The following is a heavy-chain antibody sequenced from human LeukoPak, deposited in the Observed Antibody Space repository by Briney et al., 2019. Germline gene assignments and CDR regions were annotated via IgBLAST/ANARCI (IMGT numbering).Heavy chain of an antibody. D-gene: IGHD6-13*01. V-gene: IGHV3-30-3*01. CDR1: GFTFSSFA. Sequence: SGGSLRLSCAASGFTFSSFAMHWVRQAPGKGLEWVALISYDGSNKYYADSVKGRFTISRDNSKNTMYLQMNSLRAEDTAVYYCARAGYTSAWYYFEKWGQGTLVTVSS. CDR3: ARAGYTSAWYYFEK. CDR2: ISYDGSNK. J-gene: IGHJ4*02.